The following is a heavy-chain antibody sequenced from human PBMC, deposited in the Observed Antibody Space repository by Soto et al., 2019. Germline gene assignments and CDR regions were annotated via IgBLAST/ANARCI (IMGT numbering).Heavy chain of an antibody. Sequence: GGSLRLSCAASGFTFSSYEMNWVRQAPGKGLEWVSYISSSGSTIYYADSVKGRFTISRDNAKNSPYLQMNSLRAEDTAVYYCARAFNYYDSSGYPDYWGQGTLVTVSS. CDR1: GFTFSSYE. J-gene: IGHJ4*02. V-gene: IGHV3-48*03. D-gene: IGHD3-22*01. CDR2: ISSSGSTI. CDR3: ARAFNYYDSSGYPDY.